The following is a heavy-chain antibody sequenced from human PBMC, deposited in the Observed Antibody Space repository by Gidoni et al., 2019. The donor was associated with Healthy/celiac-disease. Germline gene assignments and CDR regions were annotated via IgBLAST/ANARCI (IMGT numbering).Heavy chain of an antibody. D-gene: IGHD3-22*01. CDR1: GFSLSNARMG. V-gene: IGHV2-26*01. Sequence: QVTLKESGPVLVKPTETLTLTCTVSGFSLSNARMGVSWILQPPGKALEWLAHIFSNDEKSYSTSLKSRLTISKDTSKSQVVLTMTNMDPVDTATYYCARIEAGDTVDRSVKGFDYWGQGTLVTVSS. J-gene: IGHJ4*02. CDR2: IFSNDEK. CDR3: ARIEAGDTVDRSVKGFDY.